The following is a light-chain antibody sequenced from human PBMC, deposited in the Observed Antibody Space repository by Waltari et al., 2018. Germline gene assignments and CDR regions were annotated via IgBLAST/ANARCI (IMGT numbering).Light chain of an antibody. CDR3: CSYTSSNTYV. CDR1: SGDVGGYNY. J-gene: IGLJ1*01. Sequence: QSALTQPASVSGSPGQSITLSCPGTSGDVGGYNYVSRNQKHPGKAPKLMILEVINLPSGVSNRFSGSKSGNTASLTIYGLQAEDEADYYCCSYTSSNTYVFGTGTKVTVL. V-gene: IGLV2-14*01. CDR2: EVI.